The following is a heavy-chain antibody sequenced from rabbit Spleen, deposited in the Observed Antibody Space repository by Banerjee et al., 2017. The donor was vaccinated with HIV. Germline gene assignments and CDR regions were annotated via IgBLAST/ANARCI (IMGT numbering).Heavy chain of an antibody. Sequence: QEQLVESGGGLVKPGASLTLTCTASGFSFDSDYVMCWVRQAPGKGLEWIACIYAGTSGSTYSATWAKGRFTLSKTSSTTVTLQMTSLTAADTATYFCARDTSSSFSSYGMDLWGPGTLVTVS. J-gene: IGHJ6*01. CDR1: GFSFDSDYV. CDR3: ARDTSSSFSSYGMDL. V-gene: IGHV1S45*01. CDR2: IYAGTSGST. D-gene: IGHD1-1*01.